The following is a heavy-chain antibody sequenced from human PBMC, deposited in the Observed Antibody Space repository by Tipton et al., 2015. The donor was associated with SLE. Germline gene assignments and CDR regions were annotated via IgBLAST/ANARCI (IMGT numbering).Heavy chain of an antibody. CDR2: IHHSGST. V-gene: IGHV4-61*01. D-gene: IGHD2/OR15-2a*01. Sequence: TLSLTCTVSGGSVRSDSYYWSWIRQPPGKGLEWFGYIHHSGSTRYNPSLESRVTMSIDTSRNQFSLKLRSVTAADTAVYYCARYTRADYSTLSSDFDNWGQGTLVTVSS. CDR1: GGSVRSDSYY. J-gene: IGHJ4*02. CDR3: ARYTRADYSTLSSDFDN.